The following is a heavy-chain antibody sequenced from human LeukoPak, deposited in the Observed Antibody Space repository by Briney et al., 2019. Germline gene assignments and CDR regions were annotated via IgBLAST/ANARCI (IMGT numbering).Heavy chain of an antibody. CDR3: AAGTNYYYGMDV. CDR1: GFTVSSNY. D-gene: IGHD6-13*01. CDR2: IYSGGST. J-gene: IGHJ6*02. V-gene: IGHV3-66*01. Sequence: GGSLRLSCAASGFTVSSNYMSWVRQAPGKGLEWVSVIYSGGSTYYADSVKGRFTISRDNFKNTLYLQMNSLRAEDTAVYYGAAGTNYYYGMDVWGQGTTVTVSS.